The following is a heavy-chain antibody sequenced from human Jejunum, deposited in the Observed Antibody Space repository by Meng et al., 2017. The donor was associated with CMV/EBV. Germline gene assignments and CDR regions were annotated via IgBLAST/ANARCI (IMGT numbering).Heavy chain of an antibody. Sequence: SGFSFSKYAMGWVRQAPGKGLEWVSAISGPGSTTYYADSAEGRFTITRDNSKNTVYLQMNSLRDGDTATYFCAKYSFGIIVCLDSWGQGTLVTVSS. D-gene: IGHD3-3*01. V-gene: IGHV3-23*01. J-gene: IGHJ4*02. CDR1: GFSFSKYA. CDR2: ISGPGSTT. CDR3: AKYSFGIIVCLDS.